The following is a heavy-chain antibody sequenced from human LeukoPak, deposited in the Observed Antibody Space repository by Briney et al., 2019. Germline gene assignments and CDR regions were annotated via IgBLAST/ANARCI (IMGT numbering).Heavy chain of an antibody. CDR1: GYSIRSGYY. D-gene: IGHD6-13*01. V-gene: IGHV4-61*01. CDR3: ARDSRGSSWI. J-gene: IGHJ4*02. Sequence: SETLSLTCTVSGYSIRSGYYWGWIRQPPGKGLEWIGYIYYSGSTSYNPSLKSRVTISVDTSKNQFSLKLSSVTAADTAVYYCARDSRGSSWIWGQGTLVTVSS. CDR2: IYYSGST.